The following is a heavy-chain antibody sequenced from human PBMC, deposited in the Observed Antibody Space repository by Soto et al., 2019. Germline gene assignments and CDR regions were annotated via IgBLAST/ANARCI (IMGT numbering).Heavy chain of an antibody. V-gene: IGHV4-59*08. CDR1: GGSISSYY. CDR3: ARTNCYVRSYDY. CDR2: IYYSGST. Sequence: SATLSLTCTVSGGSISSYYWSWIRQPPGKGLEWIGYIYYSGSTNYNPSLKSRVTISVDTSKNQFSLKLSSVTAADTAVYYCARTNCYVRSYDYWGQGTLVTVSS. D-gene: IGHD3-10*02. J-gene: IGHJ4*02.